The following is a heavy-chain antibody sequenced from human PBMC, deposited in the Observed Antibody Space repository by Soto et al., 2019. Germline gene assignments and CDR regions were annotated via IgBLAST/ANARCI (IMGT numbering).Heavy chain of an antibody. CDR2: VDYRGNT. Sequence: QLQESGPGLVKPSETLSLTCSVSGDSINSDKYYWGWIRQPPGKGLEWIGSVDYRGNTYYNPSLKTRVTITLDKTKSKFSLKRNSMTAADSAMYFCARLEGMATISYYFDFWGQGALVTVSS. V-gene: IGHV4-39*01. J-gene: IGHJ4*02. D-gene: IGHD2-8*01. CDR3: ARLEGMATISYYFDF. CDR1: GDSINSDKYY.